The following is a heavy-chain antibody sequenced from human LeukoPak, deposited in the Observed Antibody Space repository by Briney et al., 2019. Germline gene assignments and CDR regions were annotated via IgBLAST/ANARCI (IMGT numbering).Heavy chain of an antibody. CDR1: GGSINSYY. CDR3: ARVTGYMTEDYFDY. J-gene: IGHJ4*02. CDR2: IYYSGST. Sequence: SETLSLTCIVSGGSINSYYWSWIRQPPGKGLEWIGYIYYSGSTNYNPSLKSRVTISVDTSKNQFSLRLSSVTAADTAVYYCARVTGYMTEDYFDYWGQGTLITVSS. D-gene: IGHD6-13*01. V-gene: IGHV4-59*01.